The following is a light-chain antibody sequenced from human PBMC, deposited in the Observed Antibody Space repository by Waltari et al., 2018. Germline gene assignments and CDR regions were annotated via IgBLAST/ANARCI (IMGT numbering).Light chain of an antibody. CDR1: QSVSRF. CDR3: QHYVSLPAT. V-gene: IGKV3-20*01. Sequence: EIVLTQPPGTLSLSPGERVTLSCRASQSVSRFLAWYQQKPGQAPRLLIYAASSRATGIPARFSGSGSATDFSLTISRLEPDDFAMYYCQHYVSLPATFGQGTKVEIK. J-gene: IGKJ1*01. CDR2: AAS.